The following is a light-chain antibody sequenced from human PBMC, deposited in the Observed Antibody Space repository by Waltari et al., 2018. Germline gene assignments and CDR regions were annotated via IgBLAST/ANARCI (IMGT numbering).Light chain of an antibody. CDR1: QGISSY. CDR3: QQYYSYPRT. Sequence: AIRVTQSPSSLSASPGDRVPLTCRASQGISSYLPWYQQKPGKAPKLLIYAASTLQSGGPSRVSGSGSGTDFTLTISCLQSDDLATYYCQQYYSYPRTFGQGTKVEIK. J-gene: IGKJ1*01. V-gene: IGKV1-8*01. CDR2: AAS.